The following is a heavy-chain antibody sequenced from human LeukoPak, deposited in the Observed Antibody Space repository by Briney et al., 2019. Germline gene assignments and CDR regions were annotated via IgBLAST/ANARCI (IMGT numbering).Heavy chain of an antibody. J-gene: IGHJ4*02. D-gene: IGHD4-17*01. Sequence: PGGSLRLSCAASGFTFSRYAMSWVRQAPGKGLEWVSTISGSGGSIYYADSVKGRFTISRENSKNTLYLQMNSLRAEDTAVYYCAKSILMTTVTTYYFDYWGQGTLVTVSS. CDR2: ISGSGGSI. V-gene: IGHV3-23*01. CDR3: AKSILMTTVTTYYFDY. CDR1: GFTFSRYA.